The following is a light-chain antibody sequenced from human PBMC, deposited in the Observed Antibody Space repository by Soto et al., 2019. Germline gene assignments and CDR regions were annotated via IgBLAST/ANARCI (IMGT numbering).Light chain of an antibody. Sequence: DIQLTQSPSSVSASVGDRITITCRASQGVSNWLAWYQQKPGRAPNLLIYATSSLHSGVPSRFSGSGSETDFTLTISSLQPEDFATYSCQQSYSTTWTFGQGTKVEIK. J-gene: IGKJ1*01. CDR3: QQSYSTTWT. CDR2: ATS. CDR1: QGVSNW. V-gene: IGKV1-12*01.